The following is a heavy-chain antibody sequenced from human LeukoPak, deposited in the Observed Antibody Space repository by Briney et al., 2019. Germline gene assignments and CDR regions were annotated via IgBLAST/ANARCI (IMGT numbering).Heavy chain of an antibody. V-gene: IGHV3-23*01. Sequence: PGGSLRLSCAASGFTFSSYAMSWVRQPPGKGREWVSAISGSGGSTYYADSVKGRFTISRDNSKNTLYLQMNSLRAEDTAVYYCAKTYYYDSSGYFYAFDIWGQGTMVTVSS. CDR2: ISGSGGST. CDR3: AKTYYYDSSGYFYAFDI. CDR1: GFTFSSYA. J-gene: IGHJ3*02. D-gene: IGHD3-22*01.